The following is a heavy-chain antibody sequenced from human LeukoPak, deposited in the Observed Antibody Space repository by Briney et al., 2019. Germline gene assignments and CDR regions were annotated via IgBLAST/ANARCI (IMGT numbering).Heavy chain of an antibody. D-gene: IGHD6-13*01. V-gene: IGHV3-7*01. CDR1: GFSFSTYW. CDR2: IDQGGSVR. J-gene: IGHJ4*02. CDR3: ARDPESSSFDL. Sequence: GGSLRLSCAASGFSFSTYWMSWVRQTPEKGLEFVANIDQGGSVRNYMDSLKGRCTISRDNAKKSLYLEINSLRADDSAVYYCARDPESSSFDLWGRGALVTVSS.